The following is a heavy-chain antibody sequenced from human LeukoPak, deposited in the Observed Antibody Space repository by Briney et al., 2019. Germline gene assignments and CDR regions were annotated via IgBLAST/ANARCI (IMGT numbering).Heavy chain of an antibody. CDR3: APLQGYSYGL. CDR1: GFTFSSFW. J-gene: IGHJ4*02. CDR2: ISTDGSST. V-gene: IGHV3-74*01. Sequence: GGSLRLSCTVSGFTFSSFWMHWVRQAPGKELVWVSRISTDGSSTSYADSVKGRFAISRDDAKNTLYLQMNSLRAEDTAMYYCAPLQGYSYGLWGQGTLVTVSS. D-gene: IGHD5-18*01.